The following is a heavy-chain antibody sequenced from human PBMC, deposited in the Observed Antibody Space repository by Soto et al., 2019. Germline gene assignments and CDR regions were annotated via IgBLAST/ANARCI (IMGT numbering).Heavy chain of an antibody. CDR3: ARSLYDYIWAAPWFDP. V-gene: IGHV3-48*01. J-gene: IGHJ5*02. Sequence: GGSLRLSCAASGFTFSSYSMNWVRQAPGKGLEWVSYISSSSSTIYYADSVKGRFTISRDNAKNSLYLQMNSLRAEDTAVYYCARSLYDYIWAAPWFDPWGQGTLVTVSS. D-gene: IGHD3-16*01. CDR1: GFTFSSYS. CDR2: ISSSSSTI.